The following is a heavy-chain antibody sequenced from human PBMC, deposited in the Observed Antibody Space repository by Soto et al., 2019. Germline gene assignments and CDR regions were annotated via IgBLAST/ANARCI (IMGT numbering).Heavy chain of an antibody. CDR3: ARVAGEGFLEWLGPYYYYYYMDV. J-gene: IGHJ6*03. Sequence: GGSLRLSCAASGFTFSSYWMSWVRQAPGKGLEWVANIKQDGSEKYYVDSVKGRFTISRDNAKNSLYLQMNSLRAEDTAVYYCARVAGEGFLEWLGPYYYYYYMDVWGKGTTVTVSS. CDR2: IKQDGSEK. CDR1: GFTFSSYW. V-gene: IGHV3-7*01. D-gene: IGHD3-3*01.